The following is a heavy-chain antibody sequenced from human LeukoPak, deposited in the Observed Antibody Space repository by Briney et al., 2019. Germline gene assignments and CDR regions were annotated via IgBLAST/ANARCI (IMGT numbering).Heavy chain of an antibody. CDR1: GGSVSSGSYY. Sequence: SETLSLTCTVSGGSVSSGSYYWSWIRQPPGKGLEWIGYIYYSGSTYYNPSLKSRVTISVDTSKNQFSLKLSSVTAADTAVYYCARDLGYYDGSLQHWGQGTLVTVSS. V-gene: IGHV4-31*03. CDR3: ARDLGYYDGSLQH. CDR2: IYYSGST. J-gene: IGHJ1*01. D-gene: IGHD3-22*01.